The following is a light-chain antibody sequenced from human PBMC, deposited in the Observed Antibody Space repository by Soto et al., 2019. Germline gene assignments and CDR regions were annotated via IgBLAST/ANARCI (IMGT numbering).Light chain of an antibody. CDR3: QQYNNWPPT. Sequence: EIVLTQSPGTLSLSPGERATLSCRASQSFSNNYLAWYQQKPGQAPRLLIYGASSRATGIPDRFSGSGSGTDFTLTISRLEPEDFAVYYCQQYNNWPPTFGQGTKVDI. CDR2: GAS. J-gene: IGKJ1*01. CDR1: QSFSNNY. V-gene: IGKV3-20*01.